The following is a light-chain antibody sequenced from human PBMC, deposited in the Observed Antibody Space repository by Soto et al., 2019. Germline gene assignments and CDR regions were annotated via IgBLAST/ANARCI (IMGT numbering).Light chain of an antibody. V-gene: IGLV2-23*03. CDR2: EGS. CDR1: SSDVGSYEF. J-gene: IGLJ1*01. Sequence: TEPAWVSESPGQSITISCTGTSSDVGSYEFVSWYQQYPGKAPKLMIYEGSKRPSGVSDRFSGSKSGNTASLTISGLQAEDEADYFCCSYAGGSNVFGAGAKVTVL. CDR3: CSYAGGSNV.